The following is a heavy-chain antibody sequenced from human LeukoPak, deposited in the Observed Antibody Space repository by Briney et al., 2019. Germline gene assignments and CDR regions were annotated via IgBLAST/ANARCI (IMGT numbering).Heavy chain of an antibody. CDR3: ARGRTTYDYVWGSYRPPDY. D-gene: IGHD3-16*02. CDR2: IYTSGST. J-gene: IGHJ4*02. CDR1: GGSISSYY. V-gene: IGHV4-4*07. Sequence: SETLSLTCTVSGGSISSYYWSWIRQPAGKGLEWIGRIYTSGSTNYNPSLKSRVTMSVDTSKNQFSLKLSSVTAADTAVYYCARGRTTYDYVWGSYRPPDYWGQGTLVTVSS.